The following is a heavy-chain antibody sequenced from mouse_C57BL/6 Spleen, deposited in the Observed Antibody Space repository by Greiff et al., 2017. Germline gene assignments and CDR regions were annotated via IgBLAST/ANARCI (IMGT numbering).Heavy chain of an antibody. CDR3: ARARGAMDY. J-gene: IGHJ4*01. CDR1: GYSITSGYY. CDR2: ISYDGSN. V-gene: IGHV3-6*01. Sequence: EVQLKESGPGLVKPSQSLSLTCSVTGYSITSGYYWNWIRQFPGNKLEWMGYISYDGSNNYNPSLKNRISITRDTSKNQFFLKLNSVTTEDTATYYCARARGAMDYWGQGTSVTVSS.